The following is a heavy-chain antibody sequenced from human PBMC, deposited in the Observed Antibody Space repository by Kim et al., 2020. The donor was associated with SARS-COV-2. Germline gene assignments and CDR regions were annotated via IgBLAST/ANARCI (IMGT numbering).Heavy chain of an antibody. J-gene: IGHJ4*02. V-gene: IGHV6-1*01. Sequence: YAVSVKRRITSTPYTSKKQFSLQLNSVTPEDTAVYYCARAIVGATLYFDYWGQGTLVTVSS. CDR3: ARAIVGATLYFDY. D-gene: IGHD1-26*01.